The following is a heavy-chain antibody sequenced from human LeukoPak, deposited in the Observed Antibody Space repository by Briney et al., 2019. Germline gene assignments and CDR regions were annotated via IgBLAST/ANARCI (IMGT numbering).Heavy chain of an antibody. Sequence: GGSLRLSCAASGFTFSSYGMSWVRQAPGKGLEWVSAISGSGGSTYYADSVKGRFTISRDNSKNTLYLQMNSLRAEDTAVYYCAKELTGYYAHGSLDYWGRGTLVTVSS. CDR2: ISGSGGST. D-gene: IGHD3-9*01. V-gene: IGHV3-23*01. J-gene: IGHJ4*02. CDR1: GFTFSSYG. CDR3: AKELTGYYAHGSLDY.